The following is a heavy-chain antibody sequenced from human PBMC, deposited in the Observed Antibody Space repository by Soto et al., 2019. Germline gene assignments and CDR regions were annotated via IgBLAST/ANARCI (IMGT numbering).Heavy chain of an antibody. V-gene: IGHV1-69*01. CDR1: GGTFSSYA. CDR3: ARSSTGRGSSPPYYGMDV. J-gene: IGHJ6*02. CDR2: IIPIFGTA. D-gene: IGHD6-6*01. Sequence: QVQLVQSGAEVKKPGSSVKVSCKASGGTFSSYAISWVRQAPGQGLEWMGGIIPIFGTANYAQKFQGRVTITADESTSTAYMELSSLRSEDTAVYYCARSSTGRGSSPPYYGMDVWGQGTTVTVSS.